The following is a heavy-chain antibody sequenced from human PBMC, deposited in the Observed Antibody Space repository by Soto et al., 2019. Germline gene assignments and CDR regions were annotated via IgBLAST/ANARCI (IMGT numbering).Heavy chain of an antibody. D-gene: IGHD1-26*01. CDR1: GFTFSSYA. CDR3: ARRGSGSYSDY. CDR2: ISGSGGST. Sequence: EVQLLESGGGLVQPGGSLRLSCAASGFTFSSYAMRWVRQAPVKGLEWVSAISGSGGSTYYADSVKGRFTISRDNSKNTLYLQMNSLRAEDTAVYYGARRGSGSYSDYWGQGTLVTVSS. V-gene: IGHV3-23*01. J-gene: IGHJ4*02.